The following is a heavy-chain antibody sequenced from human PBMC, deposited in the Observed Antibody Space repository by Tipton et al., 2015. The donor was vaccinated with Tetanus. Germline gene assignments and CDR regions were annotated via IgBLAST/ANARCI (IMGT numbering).Heavy chain of an antibody. CDR1: GVSIKGGGFY. V-gene: IGHV4-31*03. CDR2: IYSPGTT. CDR3: ARDGGNYFYYGMNV. Sequence: LSCSVSGVSIKGGGFYWTWIRQPPGKGLEWIGYIYSPGTTSYAPSLRGRATISFDSVKNHFSLSLSSVTAADTAMYYCARDGGNYFYYGMNVWGQGAAVTVSS. J-gene: IGHJ6*02.